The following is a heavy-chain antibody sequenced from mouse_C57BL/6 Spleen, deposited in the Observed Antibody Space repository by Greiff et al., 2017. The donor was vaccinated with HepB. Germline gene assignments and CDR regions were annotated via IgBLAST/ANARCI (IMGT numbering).Heavy chain of an antibody. CDR2: ISDGGSYT. CDR1: GFTFSSYA. Sequence: EVMLVESGGGLVKPGGSLKLSCAASGFTFSSYAMSWVRQTPEKRLEWVATISDGGSYTYYPDNVKGRFTISRDNAKNNLYLQMSHLKSEDTAMYYCARDNGKAPFAYWGQGTLVTVSA. D-gene: IGHD1-1*01. CDR3: ARDNGKAPFAY. V-gene: IGHV5-4*01. J-gene: IGHJ3*01.